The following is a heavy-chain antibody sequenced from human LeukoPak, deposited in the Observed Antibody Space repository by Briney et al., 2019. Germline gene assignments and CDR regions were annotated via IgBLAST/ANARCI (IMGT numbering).Heavy chain of an antibody. CDR2: ISFYDGKT. CDR1: GYTFTSHG. CDR3: ASAPRGTIIPYELPAGP. J-gene: IGHJ5*02. Sequence: ASVKVSCKASGYTFTSHGITWVRQAPGQGLEWMGWISFYDGKTNYAQNVQARVTMTTDTSTSTAYMELRSLRSDDTAVYYCASAPRGTIIPYELPAGPWGQGTLVTVS. D-gene: IGHD2-21*01. V-gene: IGHV1-18*01.